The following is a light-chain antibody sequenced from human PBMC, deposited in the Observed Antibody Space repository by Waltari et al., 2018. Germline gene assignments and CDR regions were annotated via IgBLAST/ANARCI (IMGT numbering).Light chain of an antibody. CDR2: DVA. V-gene: IGLV2-14*03. Sequence: QSALTQPGSVSGAPGQSITIPCTGTTSDVGGYDYVPWYQHYPGEAPKLILYDVANRPSGVAKRFSGSKSGSTASLTISGLQAEDEALYYCTSKTTSNTLVFGGGTKVTVL. J-gene: IGLJ3*02. CDR1: TSDVGGYDY. CDR3: TSKTTSNTLV.